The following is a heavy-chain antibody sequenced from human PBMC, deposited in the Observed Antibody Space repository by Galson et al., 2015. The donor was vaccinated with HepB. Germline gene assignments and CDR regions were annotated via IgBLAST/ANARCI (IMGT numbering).Heavy chain of an antibody. D-gene: IGHD7-27*01. J-gene: IGHJ4*02. CDR1: GFTFSSYA. CDR3: AKDKVQGLLGRSSNFDF. Sequence: SLRLSCAASGFTFSSYAMSWVCQAPGRGLEWVSGISASGASTFHADSVKGRFTISRDSSKKMLYLRMNSLRADDTAMYYCAKDKVQGLLGRSSNFDFWGQGTLVTVSS. CDR2: ISASGAST. V-gene: IGHV3-23*01.